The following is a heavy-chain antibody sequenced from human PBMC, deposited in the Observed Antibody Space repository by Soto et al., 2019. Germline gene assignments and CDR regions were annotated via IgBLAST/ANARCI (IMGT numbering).Heavy chain of an antibody. CDR1: GYTLTTYA. CDR3: ARDGYYDSSGYIYNWFDP. V-gene: IGHV1-69*13. Sequence: SVKVSCKASGYTLTTYAMHWVRQAPGQRLEWMGGIIPIFGTANYAQKFQGRVTITADESTSTAYMELSSLRSEDTAVYYCARDGYYDSSGYIYNWFDPWGQGTLVTVSS. D-gene: IGHD3-22*01. J-gene: IGHJ5*02. CDR2: IIPIFGTA.